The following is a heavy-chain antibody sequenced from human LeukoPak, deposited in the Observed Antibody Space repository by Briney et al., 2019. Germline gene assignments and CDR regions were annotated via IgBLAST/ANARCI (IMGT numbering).Heavy chain of an antibody. D-gene: IGHD3-10*01. Sequence: PSETLSLTCTVSGGSISSSSYYWGWIRQPPGKGLEWFGSIYYSGSTYYNPSLKSRVTISVDTSKNQFSLKLSSVTAADTAVYYCSGERFGGSGSYYGLPRDYWGQGTLVTVSS. J-gene: IGHJ4*02. CDR3: SGERFGGSGSYYGLPRDY. CDR1: GGSISSSSYY. V-gene: IGHV4-39*01. CDR2: IYYSGST.